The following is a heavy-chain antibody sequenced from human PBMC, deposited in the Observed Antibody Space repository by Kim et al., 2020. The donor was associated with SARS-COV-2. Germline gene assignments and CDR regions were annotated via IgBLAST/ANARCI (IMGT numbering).Heavy chain of an antibody. CDR2: ISYDGSNK. V-gene: IGHV3-30-3*01. Sequence: GGSLRLSCAASGFTFSSYAMHWVRQAPGKGLEWVAVISYDGSNKYYADSVKGRFTISRDNSKNTLYLQMNSLRAEDTAVYYCARGVLPDYWGQGTLVTVSS. CDR1: GFTFSSYA. CDR3: ARGVLPDY. D-gene: IGHD2-15*01. J-gene: IGHJ4*02.